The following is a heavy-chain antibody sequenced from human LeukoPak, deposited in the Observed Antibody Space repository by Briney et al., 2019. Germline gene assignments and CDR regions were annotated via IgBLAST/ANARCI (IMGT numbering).Heavy chain of an antibody. CDR1: GFTFSSYW. J-gene: IGHJ4*02. D-gene: IGHD6-19*01. CDR2: IKQDGSEK. CDR3: AKDGRSYSSGWPPFDY. V-gene: IGHV3-7*01. Sequence: PGGSLRLSCAASGFTFSSYWMSWVRPAPGKGLEWVANIKQDGSEKYYADSVKGRFTISRDNSKNTLYLQMNSLRAEDTAVYHCAKDGRSYSSGWPPFDYWGQGALVTVSS.